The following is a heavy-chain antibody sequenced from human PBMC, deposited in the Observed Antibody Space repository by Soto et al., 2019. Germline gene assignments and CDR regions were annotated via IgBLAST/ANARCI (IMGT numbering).Heavy chain of an antibody. CDR3: AHGKVPVSGGYCDSTSCLDAFDI. J-gene: IGHJ3*02. CDR1: GFSLTTGGVG. CDR2: TYWNDDE. D-gene: IGHD2-2*01. Sequence: QITLKESGPTLVKPTQTLTLTCTFSGFSLTTGGVGVGWVRQPPGKAVEWLALTYWNDDERYSPSLESRLTITKDTSKNQVVLTMTNMDPVDTATYYCAHGKVPVSGGYCDSTSCLDAFDIWGQGTLVTVSS. V-gene: IGHV2-5*01.